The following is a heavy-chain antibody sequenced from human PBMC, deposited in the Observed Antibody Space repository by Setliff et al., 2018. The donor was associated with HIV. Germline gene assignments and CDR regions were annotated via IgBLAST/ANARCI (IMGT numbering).Heavy chain of an antibody. D-gene: IGHD1-1*01. Sequence: SETLSLTCAVYGVSFSDYYWTWIRQPPGRGLEWIGEIHHTGSTNYNPSLKSRGTISVDTSKKHFSLKLSSVTAADTAIYYRAREDNSGYVDYWGQGTLVTSPQ. CDR1: GVSFSDYY. V-gene: IGHV4-34*01. J-gene: IGHJ4*02. CDR2: IHHTGST. CDR3: AREDNSGYVDY.